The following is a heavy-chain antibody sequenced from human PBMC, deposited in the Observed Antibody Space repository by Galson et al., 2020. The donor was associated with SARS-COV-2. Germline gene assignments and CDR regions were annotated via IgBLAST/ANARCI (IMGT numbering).Heavy chain of an antibody. Sequence: SAGSLRLSCAASGFTFSSYGMHWVRQAPGKGPEGVAFISYDGGNKQSADSVKGRFTISRDNSKNTLYLQMNSLRAEDTAVYYCAALVVVAASDDFDIWGQGTMVTVSS. CDR2: ISYDGGNK. CDR1: GFTFSSYG. V-gene: IGHV3-30*03. CDR3: AALVVVAASDDFDI. J-gene: IGHJ3*02. D-gene: IGHD2-15*01.